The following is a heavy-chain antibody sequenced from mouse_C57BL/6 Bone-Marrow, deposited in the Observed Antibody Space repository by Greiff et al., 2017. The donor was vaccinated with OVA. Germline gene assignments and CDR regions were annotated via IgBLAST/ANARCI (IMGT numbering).Heavy chain of an antibody. D-gene: IGHD2-3*01. Sequence: VQLQQSGAELVKPGASVKLSCTASGFNITDYYMHWVKQRTEQGLEWIGRIDPEDGETKYAPKFQGKATITADTSSNTAYLQLSSLTSEDTAVYYCASNDGYSWFAYWGQGTLVTVSA. CDR3: ASNDGYSWFAY. J-gene: IGHJ3*01. CDR2: IDPEDGET. V-gene: IGHV14-2*01. CDR1: GFNITDYY.